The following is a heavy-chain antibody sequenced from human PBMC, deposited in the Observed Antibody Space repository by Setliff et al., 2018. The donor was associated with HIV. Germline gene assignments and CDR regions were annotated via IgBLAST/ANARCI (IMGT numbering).Heavy chain of an antibody. V-gene: IGHV1-69*05. J-gene: IGHJ6*03. CDR2: IIPILGTA. CDR3: ARGAHPGSAEDYYYYYMDV. Sequence: ASVKVSCKASGGTFSNYAINWVRQAPGQGLKWMVGIIPILGTANYAQKFQGRVTITTDESTSTAYMELSSLRSEDTAVYYCARGAHPGSAEDYYYYYMDVWGKGTTVTVSS. CDR1: GGTFSNYA. D-gene: IGHD3-10*01.